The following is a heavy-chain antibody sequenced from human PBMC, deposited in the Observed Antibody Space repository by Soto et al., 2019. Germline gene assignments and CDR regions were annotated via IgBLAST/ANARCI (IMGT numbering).Heavy chain of an antibody. CDR1: GYTFTSYG. CDR2: ISAYNGTT. Sequence: QVQLLQSGAEVKKPGASVKVSCKDTGYTFTSYGIRWLRQAPGQGLEWMGWISAYNGTTNYAQKLRGRVTMTTDTSTSRAYMGLRSMRSDDTAVYDCARVRGPRQLWPNYFDYWCQGTLVTVSS. J-gene: IGHJ4*02. V-gene: IGHV1-18*01. D-gene: IGHD5-18*01. CDR3: ARVRGPRQLWPNYFDY.